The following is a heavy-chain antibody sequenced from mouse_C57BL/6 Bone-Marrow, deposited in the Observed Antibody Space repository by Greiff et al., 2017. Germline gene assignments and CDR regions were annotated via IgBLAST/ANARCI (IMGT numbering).Heavy chain of an antibody. CDR1: GFTFTDYY. CDR3: ASHDGSSCFDY. J-gene: IGHJ2*01. D-gene: IGHD1-1*01. CDR2: LRNKANGYTT. V-gene: IGHV7-3*01. Sequence: EVKLVESGGGLVQPGGSLSLSCAASGFTFTDYYMSWVRQPPGKALEWLGFLRNKANGYTTEYSASVKGRFTISRDNSQSILYLQMNALRAEDSATYYCASHDGSSCFDYWGQGTTLTVSS.